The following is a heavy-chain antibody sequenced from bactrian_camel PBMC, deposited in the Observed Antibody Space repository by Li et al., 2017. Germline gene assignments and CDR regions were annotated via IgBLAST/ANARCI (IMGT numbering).Heavy chain of an antibody. D-gene: IGHD4*01. CDR2: ITTGTGNT. V-gene: IGHV3S1*01. CDR3: AASRLGSTINWRQERRYGY. CDR1: AYTGGPFC. J-gene: IGHJ4*01. Sequence: HVQLVESGGGSVRAGGSLRLSCAASAYTGGPFCMAYFRQAPGKEREGVATITTGTGNTDYADSVKGRFTISQDGAENTVYLQMNGLKPEDTAMYYCAASRLGSTINWRQERRYGYWGQGTQVT.